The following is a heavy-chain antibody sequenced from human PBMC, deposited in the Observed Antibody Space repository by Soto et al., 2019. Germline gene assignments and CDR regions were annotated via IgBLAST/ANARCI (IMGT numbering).Heavy chain of an antibody. CDR2: MNPTSGRT. J-gene: IGHJ6*02. V-gene: IGHV1-8*01. CDR3: AKDLVQRFVSIGYYRLYYYGMDV. CDR1: GYSFITYD. D-gene: IGHD3-22*01. Sequence: ASVKVSCKASGYSFITYDINWVRQAAGQGLEWMGWMNPTSGRTGCAQKFQGRLTMTMDTSSSTAYMELSSLTSDDTAVYYCAKDLVQRFVSIGYYRLYYYGMDVWGQGTTVTVSS.